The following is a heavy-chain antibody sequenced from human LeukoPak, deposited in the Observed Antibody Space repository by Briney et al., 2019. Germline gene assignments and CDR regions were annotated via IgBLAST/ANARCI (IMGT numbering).Heavy chain of an antibody. D-gene: IGHD3-10*01. V-gene: IGHV3-23*01. CDR3: ASLFTMVRGVIVDY. CDR1: GFTFSSYA. Sequence: GGSLRLSCAASGFTFSSYAMSWVRRAPGKGLEWVSAISGSGGSTYYADSVKGRFTISRDNSKNTLYLQMNSLRAEDTAVYYCASLFTMVRGVIVDYWGQGTLVTVSS. J-gene: IGHJ4*02. CDR2: ISGSGGST.